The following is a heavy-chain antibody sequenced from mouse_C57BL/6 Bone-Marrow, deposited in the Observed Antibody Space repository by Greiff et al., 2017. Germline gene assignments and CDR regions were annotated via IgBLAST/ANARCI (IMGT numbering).Heavy chain of an antibody. CDR3: ARWGYDGYYDYAMDY. Sequence: VQLKESGAELARPGASVKLSCKASGYTFTSYGISWVKQRTGQGLEWIGEIYPRSGNTYYNEKFKGKATLTADKSSSTAYMELRSLTSEDSAVYFCARWGYDGYYDYAMDYWGHGTSVTVSS. D-gene: IGHD2-3*01. CDR1: GYTFTSYG. V-gene: IGHV1-81*01. CDR2: IYPRSGNT. J-gene: IGHJ4*01.